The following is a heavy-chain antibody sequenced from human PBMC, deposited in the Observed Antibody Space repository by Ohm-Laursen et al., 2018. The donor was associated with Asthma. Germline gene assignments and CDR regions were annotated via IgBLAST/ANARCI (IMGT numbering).Heavy chain of an antibody. CDR1: GFTFSSYG. CDR2: ISYDGSNK. J-gene: IGHJ6*02. D-gene: IGHD6-13*01. CDR3: AKDTGSSWYGYYYYGMDV. V-gene: IGHV3-30*18. Sequence: SLRLSCAASGFTFSSYGMHWVRQAPGKGLEWVAVISYDGSNKYYADSVKGRFTISRDNSKNTLYLQMNSLRAEDTAVYYCAKDTGSSWYGYYYYGMDVWGQGTTVTVSS.